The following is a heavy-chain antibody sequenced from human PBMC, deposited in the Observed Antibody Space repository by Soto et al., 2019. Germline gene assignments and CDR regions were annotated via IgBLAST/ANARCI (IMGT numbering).Heavy chain of an antibody. CDR2: IIPIFGTA. CDR1: GGTFSSYA. D-gene: IGHD3-9*01. Sequence: QVQLVQYGAEVKKPGSSVKVSCKASGGTFSSYAISWVRQATGQGLEWMGGIIPIFGTANYAQKFQGRVTITADESTSTAYMELSSLRSEDTAVYYWVGARYFDTYYFDYWVQGTLVTVSS. CDR3: VGARYFDTYYFDY. J-gene: IGHJ4*02. V-gene: IGHV1-69*01.